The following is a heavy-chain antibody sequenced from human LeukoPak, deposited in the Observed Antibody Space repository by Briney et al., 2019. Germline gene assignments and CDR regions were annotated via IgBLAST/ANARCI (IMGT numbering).Heavy chain of an antibody. CDR1: GGSISSGDYY. V-gene: IGHV4-30-4*01. CDR2: IYYSGST. J-gene: IGHJ4*02. CDR3: ARGAGYSYGRVYFDY. D-gene: IGHD5-18*01. Sequence: TSQTLSLTCTVSGGSISSGDYYWSWIRQPPGKGLEWIGYIYYSGSTYYNPSLKSRVTISVVTSKNQFSLKLSSVTAADTAVYYCARGAGYSYGRVYFDYWGQGTLVTVSS.